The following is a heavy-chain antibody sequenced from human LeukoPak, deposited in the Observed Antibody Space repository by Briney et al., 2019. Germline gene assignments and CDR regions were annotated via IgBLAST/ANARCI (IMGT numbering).Heavy chain of an antibody. D-gene: IGHD2-15*01. Sequence: SVKVSSKASGFTFSGYYMHWVRQAPGQGLEWMGGIIPIFGTANYAQKFQGRVTITADKSTSTAYMELSRLRSDDTAVYYCARRRSQRVGYYFDYWGQGTLVTVSS. CDR2: IIPIFGTA. CDR3: ARRRSQRVGYYFDY. CDR1: GFTFSGYY. J-gene: IGHJ4*02. V-gene: IGHV1-69*06.